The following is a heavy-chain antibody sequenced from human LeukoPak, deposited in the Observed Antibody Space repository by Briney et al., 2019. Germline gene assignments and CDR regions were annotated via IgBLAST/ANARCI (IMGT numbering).Heavy chain of an antibody. CDR1: GFTVSSNY. D-gene: IGHD4-17*01. V-gene: IGHV3-53*01. J-gene: IGHJ4*02. CDR3: ARDIGNGDRDY. Sequence: PGGSLRLSCAASGFTVSSNYMSWVRQAPGKGLEWVSVIYSGGSTYYADSVKGRFTISRDNSKNTLSLQMNSLRAEDTAVYYCARDIGNGDRDYWGQGTLVTVSS. CDR2: IYSGGST.